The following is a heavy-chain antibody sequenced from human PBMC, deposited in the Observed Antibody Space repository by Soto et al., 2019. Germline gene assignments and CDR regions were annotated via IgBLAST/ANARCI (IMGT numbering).Heavy chain of an antibody. Sequence: SETLSLTCAVYGGSFSGYYWSWIRQPPGKWLEWIGEINHSGSTNYNPSLKSRVTISVDTSKNQFSLKLSSVTAADTAVYYCARIFRYYDFWSGYGAFDIWGQGTMVTVSS. CDR3: ARIFRYYDFWSGYGAFDI. CDR2: INHSGST. CDR1: GGSFSGYY. J-gene: IGHJ3*02. V-gene: IGHV4-34*01. D-gene: IGHD3-3*01.